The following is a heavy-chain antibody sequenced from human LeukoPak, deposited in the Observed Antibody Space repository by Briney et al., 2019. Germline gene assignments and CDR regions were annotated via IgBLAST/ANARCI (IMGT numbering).Heavy chain of an antibody. D-gene: IGHD3-10*01. CDR2: INPNSGGT. J-gene: IGHJ4*02. V-gene: IGHV1-2*02. CDR1: GYTFTGYY. Sequence: GASVKVSCKASGYTFTGYYMHWVRQAPGQGLEWMGWINPNSGGTNYAQKFQGRVTMTRDTSISTAYMELSRLRSDDTAVYYCARDFGAPIYYFDYWGQGTLVTVSS. CDR3: ARDFGAPIYYFDY.